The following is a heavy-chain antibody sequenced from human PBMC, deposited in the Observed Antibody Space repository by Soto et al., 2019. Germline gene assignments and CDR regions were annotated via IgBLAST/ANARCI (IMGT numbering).Heavy chain of an antibody. Sequence: GGSLRLSCAASGFTFSNAWMSWVRQAPGKGLEWVGRIKSKTDGGTTDYAAPVKGRFTISRDDSKNTLYLQMNSLKTEGTAVYYCTTVRKWELQTYYYYYGMDVWGQGTTVTVSS. CDR1: GFTFSNAW. CDR3: TTVRKWELQTYYYYYGMDV. J-gene: IGHJ6*02. V-gene: IGHV3-15*01. CDR2: IKSKTDGGTT. D-gene: IGHD1-26*01.